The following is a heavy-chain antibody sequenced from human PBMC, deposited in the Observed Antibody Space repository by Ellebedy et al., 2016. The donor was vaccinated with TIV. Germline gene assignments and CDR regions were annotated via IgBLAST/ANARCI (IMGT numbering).Heavy chain of an antibody. CDR3: VRGAHYYATSIHGNWFDP. D-gene: IGHD3-10*01. V-gene: IGHV3-74*01. J-gene: IGHJ5*02. CDR2: ISIDGITT. Sequence: GESLKISXAASRFTFSNYWMHWVRQAPGKGLVWVSHISIDGITTVYADSVKGRFTISRDNAKNTVFLQMNSLRAEDTALYYCVRGAHYYATSIHGNWFDPWGQGTLVTVSS. CDR1: RFTFSNYW.